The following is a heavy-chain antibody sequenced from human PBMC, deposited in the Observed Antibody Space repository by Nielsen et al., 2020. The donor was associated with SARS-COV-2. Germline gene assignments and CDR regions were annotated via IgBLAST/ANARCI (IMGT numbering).Heavy chain of an antibody. J-gene: IGHJ5*02. CDR1: GYIFTSYW. CDR3: ARLVNVRDDESIAAQYQFGWFDP. D-gene: IGHD6-6*01. Sequence: GESLKISCKGSGYIFTSYWIGWVRQMPGKGLEWMGIIHPADSDTRYSPSFQGHVTISADKSISTAYLQWRSLKASDTAIYYCARLVNVRDDESIAAQYQFGWFDPWGQGTLVTVSS. CDR2: IHPADSDT. V-gene: IGHV5-51*01.